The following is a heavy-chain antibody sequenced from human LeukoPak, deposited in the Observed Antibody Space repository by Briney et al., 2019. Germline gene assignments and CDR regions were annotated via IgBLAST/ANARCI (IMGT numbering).Heavy chain of an antibody. D-gene: IGHD6-13*01. Sequence: PGGSLRLSCAASGFTFSNAWMSWVRQAPGKGLEWVGRIRSKTDGGTGDYAAPVKGRFTISRDDSKDTSYLQMNSLKTEDTALYFCTTSYSGNSWYDWFGPWGQGTLVTVSS. CDR3: TTSYSGNSWYDWFGP. CDR1: GFTFSNAW. V-gene: IGHV3-15*01. J-gene: IGHJ5*02. CDR2: IRSKTDGGTG.